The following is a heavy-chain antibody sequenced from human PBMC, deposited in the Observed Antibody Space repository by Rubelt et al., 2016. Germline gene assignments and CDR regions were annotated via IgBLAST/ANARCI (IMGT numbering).Heavy chain of an antibody. CDR2: INPSGGST. V-gene: IGHV1-46*01. D-gene: IGHD2-21*02. Sequence: QVQLVQSGAEVKKPGASVKVSCKASGYTFTSYYMHWVRQAPGQGLEWMGIINPSGGSTSYAQKFQGRVTMTRETSTSTAYMELRSLRSDDTAVYYCARWGVVVTALDDYWGQGTLVTVSS. J-gene: IGHJ4*02. CDR1: GYTFTSYY. CDR3: ARWGVVVTALDDY.